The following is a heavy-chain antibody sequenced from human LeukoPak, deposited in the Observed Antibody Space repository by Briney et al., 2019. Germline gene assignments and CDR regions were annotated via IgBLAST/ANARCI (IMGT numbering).Heavy chain of an antibody. Sequence: PSQTLSLTCTVSGGSISSGSYYRSWIRQPAGKGLEWVGRIYSSGSTNYNPSLKSRVTISVDTSKNQFSRKLSSVTAADTAVYYCARDQSGARGGYYPTSHYYYYYYMDVWGKGTTVTVSS. CDR1: GGSISSGSYY. CDR3: ARDQSGARGGYYPTSHYYYYYYMDV. CDR2: IYSSGST. J-gene: IGHJ6*03. V-gene: IGHV4-61*02. D-gene: IGHD3-3*01.